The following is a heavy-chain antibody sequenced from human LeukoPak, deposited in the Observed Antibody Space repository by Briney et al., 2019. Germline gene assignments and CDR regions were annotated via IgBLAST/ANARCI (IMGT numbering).Heavy chain of an antibody. D-gene: IGHD3-10*01. CDR3: ARVSAVRGVVRGSGWFDP. V-gene: IGHV4-59*05. CDR1: GGSISSYY. CDR2: IYYSGST. J-gene: IGHJ5*02. Sequence: PSETLSLTCTVSGGSISSYYWSWIRQPPGKGLEWIGSIYYSGSTYYNPSLKSRVTISVDTSKNQFSLKLSSVTAADTAVYYCARVSAVRGVVRGSGWFDPWGQGTLVTVSS.